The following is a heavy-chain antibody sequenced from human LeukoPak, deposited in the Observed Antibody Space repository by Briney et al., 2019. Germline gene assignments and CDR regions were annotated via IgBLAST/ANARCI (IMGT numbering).Heavy chain of an antibody. Sequence: GGSLRLSCAASGFTFSSYWMHWVRQGPGKGLVRVSRINSDGSSTSYADSVKGRFTISRDNAKNTLYLQMNSLRAEDTAVYYCARESAFDIWGQGTMVTVSS. CDR1: GFTFSSYW. V-gene: IGHV3-74*01. CDR2: INSDGSST. CDR3: ARESAFDI. J-gene: IGHJ3*02.